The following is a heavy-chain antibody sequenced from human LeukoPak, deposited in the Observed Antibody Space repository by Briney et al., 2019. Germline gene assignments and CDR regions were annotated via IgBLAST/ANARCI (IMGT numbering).Heavy chain of an antibody. V-gene: IGHV1-69*04. D-gene: IGHD4-11*01. J-gene: IGHJ4*02. Sequence: PGASVTVSCKASGGTFSSYAISWVRQAPGQGLEWMGRIIPILGIANYAQKLQGRVTMTTDTSTSTAYMELRSLRSDDTDVYYCARVKNSVRSNYEDYWGQGTLVTVSS. CDR1: GGTFSSYA. CDR3: ARVKNSVRSNYEDY. CDR2: IIPILGIA.